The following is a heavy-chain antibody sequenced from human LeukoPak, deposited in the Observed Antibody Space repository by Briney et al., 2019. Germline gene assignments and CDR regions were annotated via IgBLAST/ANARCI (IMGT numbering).Heavy chain of an antibody. J-gene: IGHJ5*02. CDR2: IYHSGST. V-gene: IGHV4-30-2*01. Sequence: PSETLSLTCAVSGGSISSGGYSWSWIRQPPGKGLEWIGYIYHSGSTYYNPSLKSRVTISVDGSKNQFSLKLSSVTAADTAVYYCARVLSYYDSSGYSLESWFDPWGQGTLVTVSS. CDR3: ARVLSYYDSSGYSLESWFDP. CDR1: GGSISSGGYS. D-gene: IGHD3-22*01.